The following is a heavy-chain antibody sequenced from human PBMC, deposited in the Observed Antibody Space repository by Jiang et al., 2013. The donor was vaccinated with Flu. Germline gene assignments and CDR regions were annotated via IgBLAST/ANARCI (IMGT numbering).Heavy chain of an antibody. CDR2: ISPYNGYT. D-gene: IGHD2-15*01. Sequence: SGAEVKKPGASVKVSCKASGYTFSRHGINWVRQAPGQGLEWMGWISPYNGYTNYAQKLQGRVTLLTDTSTSTAYMELRSLRSDDTAVYYCARVSGSAPVYYFDYWGQGALVTVSS. CDR3: ARVSGSAPVYYFDY. V-gene: IGHV1-18*01. CDR1: GYTFSRHG. J-gene: IGHJ4*02.